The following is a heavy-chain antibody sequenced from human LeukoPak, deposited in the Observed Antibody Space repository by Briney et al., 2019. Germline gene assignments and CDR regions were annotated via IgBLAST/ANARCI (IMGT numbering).Heavy chain of an antibody. J-gene: IGHJ6*03. D-gene: IGHD6-19*01. CDR1: GFTFSSYE. CDR2: ISSSGSTI. Sequence: PGGSLRLSCAASGFTFSSYEMNWVRQAPGKGLEWVSYISSSGSTIYYADSVKGRFTISRDNAKNSLYLQMNGLRAEDTALYHCARMAVAGYYYYYMDVWGKGTTVTISS. CDR3: ARMAVAGYYYYYMDV. V-gene: IGHV3-48*03.